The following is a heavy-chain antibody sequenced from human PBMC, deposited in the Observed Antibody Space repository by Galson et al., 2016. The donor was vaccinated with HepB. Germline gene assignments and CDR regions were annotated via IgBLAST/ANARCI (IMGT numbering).Heavy chain of an antibody. CDR2: ISSGAI. V-gene: IGHV3-48*04. CDR1: GFIFNSYS. D-gene: IGHD5-24*01. CDR3: AREGLADGSYFDY. J-gene: IGHJ4*02. Sequence: SLRLSCAASGFIFNSYSMNWVRQAPGKGLEWVSYISSGAIYYSDSVKGRFTISRDNAKNSLYLQMNSLRAEDTAVYYCAREGLADGSYFDYWGRGTLVTVS.